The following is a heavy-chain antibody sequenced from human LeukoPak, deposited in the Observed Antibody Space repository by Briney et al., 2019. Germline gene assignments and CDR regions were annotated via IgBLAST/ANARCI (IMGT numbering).Heavy chain of an antibody. J-gene: IGHJ3*02. D-gene: IGHD4-17*01. V-gene: IGHV1-69*01. Sequence: SVKVSCKASGGTFSSYAISWVRQAPGQELEWMGGIIPIFGTANYAQKFQGRVTITADESTSTAYMELSSLRSEDTAVYYCARGGGTLGDYYGFDIWGQGTMVTVSS. CDR3: ARGGGTLGDYYGFDI. CDR1: GGTFSSYA. CDR2: IIPIFGTA.